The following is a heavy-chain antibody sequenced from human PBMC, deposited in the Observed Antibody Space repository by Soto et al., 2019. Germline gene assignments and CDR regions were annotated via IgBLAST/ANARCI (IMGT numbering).Heavy chain of an antibody. CDR2: INHSGST. CDR1: GGSFSGYY. D-gene: IGHD3-10*01. CDR3: ARVPLYYGSGPLAY. J-gene: IGHJ4*02. V-gene: IGHV4-34*01. Sequence: QVQLQQWGAGLLKPSETLSLTCAVYGGSFSGYYWSWIRQPPGKGLEWIGEINHSGSTNYNPSLKSRVTISVDTSKNQFSLKLSSVTAADTAVYYCARVPLYYGSGPLAYWGQGTLVTVSS.